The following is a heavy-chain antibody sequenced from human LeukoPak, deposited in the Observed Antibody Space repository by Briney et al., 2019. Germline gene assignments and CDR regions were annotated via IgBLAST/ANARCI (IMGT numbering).Heavy chain of an antibody. CDR2: ITDSGINT. J-gene: IGHJ4*02. D-gene: IGHD2-15*01. V-gene: IGHV3-23*01. CDR3: AKGTLGSCSGASCYPLDY. CDR1: GFTFSSYA. Sequence: QPGGSLRLSCAASGFTFSSYAMAWVRQAPVKGLEWVSVITDSGINTYYTDSVKGRFTISRDNSKNTLYLQMNSLIAEDTAVYYCAKGTLGSCSGASCYPLDYWGQGTLVTVSS.